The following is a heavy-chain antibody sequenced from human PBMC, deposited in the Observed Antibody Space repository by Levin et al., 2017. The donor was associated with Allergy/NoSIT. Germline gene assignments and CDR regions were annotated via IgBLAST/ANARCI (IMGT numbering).Heavy chain of an antibody. D-gene: IGHD6-13*01. CDR3: ARRYSSSWYEGGPLTYDAFDI. Sequence: GESLKISCKGSGYSFTSYWIGWVRQMPGKGLEWMGIIYPGDSDTRYSPSFQGQVTISADKSISTAYLQWSSLKASDTAMYYCARRYSSSWYEGGPLTYDAFDIWGQGTMVTVSS. CDR1: GYSFTSYW. CDR2: IYPGDSDT. J-gene: IGHJ3*02. V-gene: IGHV5-51*01.